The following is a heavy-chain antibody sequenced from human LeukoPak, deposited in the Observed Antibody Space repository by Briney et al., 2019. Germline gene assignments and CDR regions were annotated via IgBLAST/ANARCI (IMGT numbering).Heavy chain of an antibody. CDR1: GYTFTSYD. Sequence: ASVKVSCKASGYTFTSYDINWVRQATGQGLEWMRWMNPNSGNTGYAQKCQGRVTITRNTSISTAYMELSSLRSEDTAVYYCARLCSGGSCYIGFDPWGQGTLVTVSS. D-gene: IGHD2-15*01. CDR2: MNPNSGNT. CDR3: ARLCSGGSCYIGFDP. V-gene: IGHV1-8*03. J-gene: IGHJ5*02.